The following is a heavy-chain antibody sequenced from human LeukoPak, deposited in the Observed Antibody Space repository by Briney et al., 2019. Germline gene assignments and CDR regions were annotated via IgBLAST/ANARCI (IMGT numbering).Heavy chain of an antibody. CDR2: IYYSGST. CDR3: AREWLGLRGMDV. J-gene: IGHJ6*02. V-gene: IGHV4-59*01. D-gene: IGHD6-19*01. Sequence: SETLSLTCTVSGGSISSYYWSWIRQPPGKGLEWIGYIYYSGSTNYNLSLKSRVTISVDTSKNQFSLKLSSVTAADTAVYYCAREWLGLRGMDVWGQGTTVTVSS. CDR1: GGSISSYY.